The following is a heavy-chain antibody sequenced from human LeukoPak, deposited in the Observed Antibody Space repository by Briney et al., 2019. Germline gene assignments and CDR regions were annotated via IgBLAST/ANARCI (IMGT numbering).Heavy chain of an antibody. CDR1: GYTFTRHY. D-gene: IGHD1-26*01. V-gene: IGHV1-46*01. J-gene: IGHJ3*02. Sequence: GASVKVSCKASGYTFTRHYMNWVRQAPGQGLEWMGKINPSSGGTGYAQKFQGRVTMTRDTSTSTAYMELTSLRSEDTAVYYCARTLGGGATSPDHAFDIWGQGTMVTVSS. CDR2: INPSSGGT. CDR3: ARTLGGGATSPDHAFDI.